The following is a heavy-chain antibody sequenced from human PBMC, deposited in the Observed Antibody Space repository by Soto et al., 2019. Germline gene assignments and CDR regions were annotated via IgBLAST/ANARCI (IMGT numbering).Heavy chain of an antibody. V-gene: IGHV5-10-1*01. CDR1: GYSLTNIW. D-gene: IGHD2-2*02. CDR2: IDHGDSVT. Sequence: GESLKISFKGSGYSLTNIWIHLLRQIPGKGLEWMGRIDHGDSVTTYNASFQGHVNMSADKSINTAYLQWSSLKASDTAVYYCAREGGRHCSTTRCYNAFDIWGLGTMV. J-gene: IGHJ3*02. CDR3: AREGGRHCSTTRCYNAFDI.